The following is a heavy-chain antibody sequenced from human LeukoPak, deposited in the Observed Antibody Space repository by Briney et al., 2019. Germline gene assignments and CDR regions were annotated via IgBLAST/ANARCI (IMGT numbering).Heavy chain of an antibody. CDR2: TYYSGTT. Sequence: SETLSFTCTVSGGSISHFYWSWLRQPPGKGLEWLANTYYSGTTCYNPSLKSRVPISVDTSNNQVSLKLSSVTAADAAVYYCARHGYCSGGSCYWDYWDRGTVVTVSS. J-gene: IGHJ4*02. CDR3: ARHGYCSGGSCYWDY. V-gene: IGHV4-59*08. CDR1: GGSISHFY. D-gene: IGHD2-15*01.